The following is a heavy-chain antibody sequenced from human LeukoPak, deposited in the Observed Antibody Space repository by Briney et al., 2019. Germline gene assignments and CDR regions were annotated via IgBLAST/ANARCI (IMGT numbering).Heavy chain of an antibody. CDR3: AREAYYYDTTGYWDAFDI. CDR2: IYYSGST. J-gene: IGHJ3*02. CDR1: GGSISSYY. D-gene: IGHD3-22*01. V-gene: IGHV4-59*01. Sequence: SETLSLTCTVSGGSISSYYWSWIRQPPGKGREWIGYIYYSGSTNYNPSLKSRVTISVDTSKNQFSLKLSSVTAADTAVYYCAREAYYYDTTGYWDAFDIWGQGTMVTVSS.